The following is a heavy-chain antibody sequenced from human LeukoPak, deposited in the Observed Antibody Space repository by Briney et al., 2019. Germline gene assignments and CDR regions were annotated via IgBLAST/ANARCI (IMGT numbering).Heavy chain of an antibody. D-gene: IGHD6-6*01. CDR2: IDPNTGGT. Sequence: ASVKVSCKTSGYTFTNYYIHWVRQAPGQGLEWMGRIDPNTGGTKSAKNFQGRVTMTRDTSISTAYMALSSLRSDDTAVYYCARTAARRFDYWGQGTLVTVSS. V-gene: IGHV1-2*06. CDR1: GYTFTNYY. CDR3: ARTAARRFDY. J-gene: IGHJ4*02.